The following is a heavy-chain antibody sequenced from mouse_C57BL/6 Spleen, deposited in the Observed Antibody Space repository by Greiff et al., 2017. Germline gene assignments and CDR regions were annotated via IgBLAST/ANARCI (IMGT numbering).Heavy chain of an antibody. V-gene: IGHV1-55*01. CDR3: ARGGYGSSYNY. Sequence: QVQLQQPGAELVKPGASVKMSCKASGYTFTSYWITWVKQRPGQGLEWIGDIYPGSGSTNYNAKFKSKATLTVDTSSSTAYMQLSSLTSEDSAVYYCARGGYGSSYNYWGQGTTLPVSS. CDR2: IYPGSGST. CDR1: GYTFTSYW. J-gene: IGHJ2*01. D-gene: IGHD1-1*01.